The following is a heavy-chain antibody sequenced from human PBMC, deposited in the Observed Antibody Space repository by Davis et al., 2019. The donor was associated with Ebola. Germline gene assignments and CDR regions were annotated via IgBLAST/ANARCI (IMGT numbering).Heavy chain of an antibody. J-gene: IGHJ6*02. CDR2: ISAYNGNT. CDR3: ARDSPIFGDYYGMDV. V-gene: IGHV1-18*01. D-gene: IGHD3-3*01. Sequence: ASVKVSCKASGYTFTSYGISWVRQAPGQGLEWMGWISAYNGNTNYAQRLQGRVTMTTDTSTSTAYMELRSLRSDDTAVYYCARDSPIFGDYYGMDVWGQGTTVTVSS. CDR1: GYTFTSYG.